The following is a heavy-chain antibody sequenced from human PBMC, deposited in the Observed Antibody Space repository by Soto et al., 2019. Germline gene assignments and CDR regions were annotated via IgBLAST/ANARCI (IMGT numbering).Heavy chain of an antibody. CDR3: AREFPYYVCNDNYLDY. Sequence: SQTLSLTCAISGDSVSGNSAASNWIRQSPSRGLEWLGRTYYRSRWYNDCAVSVKSRITVTPDTSKNPFSLRLNSVTTEDTAVYYCAREFPYYVCNDNYLDYWGQGAVVTVSS. J-gene: IGHJ4*02. V-gene: IGHV6-1*01. CDR1: GDSVSGNSAA. CDR2: TYYRSRWYN. D-gene: IGHD3-3*01.